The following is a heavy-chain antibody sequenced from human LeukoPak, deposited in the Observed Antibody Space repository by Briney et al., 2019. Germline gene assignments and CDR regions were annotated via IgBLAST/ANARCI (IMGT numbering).Heavy chain of an antibody. J-gene: IGHJ3*02. Sequence: ASVKVSRKVSGYTLTELSMHWVRQAPGTGLEWMGGFDPEDGETIYAQKFQSRVTMTEDTSTDTAYMELSSLRSEDTAVYYCARDRGDPTQYAFDIWGQGTMVTVSS. CDR2: FDPEDGET. D-gene: IGHD2-21*02. V-gene: IGHV1-24*01. CDR3: ARDRGDPTQYAFDI. CDR1: GYTLTELS.